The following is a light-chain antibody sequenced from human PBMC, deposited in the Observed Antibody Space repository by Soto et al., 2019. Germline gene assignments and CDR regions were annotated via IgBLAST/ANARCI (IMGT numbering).Light chain of an antibody. Sequence: QSVLTQPPSVSGAPGQRVTISCTGSSSNIGAGYDVHWYQQLPGTAPKLLIYGNSNRPSGVPDRFSGSKSGTSASLAITGLQAEDEPDYYCPSYDSRLSGPGVFGGGTKLAVI. CDR1: SSNIGAGYD. CDR2: GNS. CDR3: PSYDSRLSGPGV. V-gene: IGLV1-40*01. J-gene: IGLJ2*01.